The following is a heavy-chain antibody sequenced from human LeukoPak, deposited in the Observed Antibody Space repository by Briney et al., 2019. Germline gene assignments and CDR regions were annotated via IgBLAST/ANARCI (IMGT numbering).Heavy chain of an antibody. CDR1: GGTFSSYA. J-gene: IGHJ6*03. CDR3: ARGQYDYVWGDYYYYYMDV. V-gene: IGHV1-69*05. D-gene: IGHD3-16*01. Sequence: SVKVSCKASGGTFSSYAISWVRQAPGQGLEWMGGIIPIFGTANYAQTFQGRVTITTDESTSTAYMELSSLRSEDTAVYYCARGQYDYVWGDYYYYYMDVWGKGTTVTVSS. CDR2: IIPIFGTA.